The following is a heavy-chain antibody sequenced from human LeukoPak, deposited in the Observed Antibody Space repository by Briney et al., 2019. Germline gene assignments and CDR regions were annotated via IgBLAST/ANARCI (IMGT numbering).Heavy chain of an antibody. CDR2: IYYSGST. CDR1: GGSISSSSYY. J-gene: IGHJ4*02. D-gene: IGHD1-7*01. Sequence: SETLSLTCTVSGGSISSSSYYWGWIRQPPGKGLEWIGSIYYSGSTYYNPSLKSRVTISVDTSKNQFSLKLSSVTAADTAVYYCARAGWNFPLDYWGQGTLVTVSS. V-gene: IGHV4-39*07. CDR3: ARAGWNFPLDY.